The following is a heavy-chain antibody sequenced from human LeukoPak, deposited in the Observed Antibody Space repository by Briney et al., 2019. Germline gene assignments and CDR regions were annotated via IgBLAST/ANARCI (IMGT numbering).Heavy chain of an antibody. D-gene: IGHD2-2*02. Sequence: ASVKVSCKASGYTFTGYYMHWVRQAPGHGLEWMGWIIPNSGGTNYAQKFQGRVTMTRDTSISTAYMELSRLRSDDTAVYYCASPYCSSTSCYSQAAFDIWGQGTMVTVSS. CDR2: IIPNSGGT. V-gene: IGHV1-2*02. J-gene: IGHJ3*02. CDR1: GYTFTGYY. CDR3: ASPYCSSTSCYSQAAFDI.